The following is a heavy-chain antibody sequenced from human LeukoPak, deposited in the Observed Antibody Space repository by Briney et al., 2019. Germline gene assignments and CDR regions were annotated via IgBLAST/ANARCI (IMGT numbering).Heavy chain of an antibody. J-gene: IGHJ6*03. CDR2: ISSSSSTI. D-gene: IGHD6-6*01. Sequence: GGSLRLSCAASGFTFSSYSMNWVRQAPGKGLEWVSYISSSSSTIYYADSVKGRFTISRDNAKNSLYLQMNSLRAEDTAVYYCAREFSSSSSLFYRYYYYYYMDVWGKGTTVTVS. V-gene: IGHV3-48*01. CDR1: GFTFSSYS. CDR3: AREFSSSSSLFYRYYYYYYMDV.